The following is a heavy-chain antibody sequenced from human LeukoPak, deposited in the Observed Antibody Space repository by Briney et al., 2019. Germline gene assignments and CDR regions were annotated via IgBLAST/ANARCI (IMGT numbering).Heavy chain of an antibody. D-gene: IGHD2-2*01. J-gene: IGHJ4*02. CDR2: INPNSGDT. CDR1: GFTFSSYA. Sequence: DPGGSLRLSCAASGFTFSSYAMHWVRQAPGQGLEWMGRINPNSGDTNYAQKFQGRVTMTRDTSISTAYMELSRLRSDDTAVYYCARDYCSSTSCLFDYWGQGTLVTVSS. V-gene: IGHV1-2*06. CDR3: ARDYCSSTSCLFDY.